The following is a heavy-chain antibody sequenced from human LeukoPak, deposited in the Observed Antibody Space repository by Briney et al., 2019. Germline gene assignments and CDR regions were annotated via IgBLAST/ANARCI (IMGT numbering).Heavy chain of an antibody. D-gene: IGHD2-2*01. Sequence: GGSLRLSCAASGFTFSSYWMNWARQASGKGPEWVASINHNGNVNYYVDSVKGRFTISRDNAKNTLYLQMNSLRAEDTAVYYCTRPESSSSLACDHWGXGTLVTVSS. CDR1: GFTFSSYW. J-gene: IGHJ4*02. V-gene: IGHV3-7*01. CDR3: TRPESSSSLACDH. CDR2: INHNGNVN.